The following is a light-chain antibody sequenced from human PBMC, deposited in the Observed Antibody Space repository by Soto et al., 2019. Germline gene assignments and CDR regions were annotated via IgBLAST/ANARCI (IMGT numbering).Light chain of an antibody. V-gene: IGLV2-18*02. J-gene: IGLJ2*01. CDR3: ASYTTSSAFVV. CDR2: EVS. Sequence: QSALTQPPSVSASPGQSVTISCTGTSSDVGSYDRVSWYQQPRGTAPKLMIYEVSNRPSGVPDRFSGSKSGNTASLTISGLQAEDEADYFCASYTTSSAFVVFGGGTQLTVL. CDR1: SSDVGSYDR.